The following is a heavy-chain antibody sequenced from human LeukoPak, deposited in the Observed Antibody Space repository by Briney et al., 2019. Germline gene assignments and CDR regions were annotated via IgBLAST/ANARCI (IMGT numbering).Heavy chain of an antibody. CDR3: ARVPTYYDYVWGRYYFDY. CDR1: GFTFSSYA. V-gene: IGHV3-23*01. D-gene: IGHD3-16*01. CDR2: ISGSGGST. Sequence: GGSLRLSCAASGFTFSSYAMSWVRQAPGKGLEWVSAISGSGGSTHYADSVKGRFTISRDNAKNSLYLQMNSLRAEDTAVYYCARVPTYYDYVWGRYYFDYWGQGTLVTVSS. J-gene: IGHJ4*02.